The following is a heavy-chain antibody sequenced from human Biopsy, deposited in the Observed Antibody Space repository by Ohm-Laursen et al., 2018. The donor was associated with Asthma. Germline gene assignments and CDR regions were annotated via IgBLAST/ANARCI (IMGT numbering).Heavy chain of an antibody. CDR1: GFAFNNSS. D-gene: IGHD1-26*01. CDR2: ISASGVRT. J-gene: IGHJ4*02. CDR3: AKDVFPGWELRRGPDY. V-gene: IGHV3-23*01. Sequence: GSPRLSCAASGFAFNNSSMTWVRQAPGKGLEWVSSISASGVRTFYADSVKGRFTISRDNSRNTLHLQMNSLRAEDTAVYYCAKDVFPGWELRRGPDYWGQGTLVTVSS.